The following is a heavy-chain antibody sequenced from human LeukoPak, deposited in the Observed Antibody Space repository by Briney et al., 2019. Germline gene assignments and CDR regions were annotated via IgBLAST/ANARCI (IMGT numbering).Heavy chain of an antibody. V-gene: IGHV4-39*01. Sequence: SETLSLTRTVSGGSISSSSYYWGWIRQPPGKGLEWIGSIYYSGSTYYKPSLKSRVTISVDTSKNQFSLKLSSVTAADTAVYYCARRGDYDPDYWGQGTLVTVSS. J-gene: IGHJ4*02. D-gene: IGHD4-17*01. CDR3: ARRGDYDPDY. CDR2: IYYSGST. CDR1: GGSISSSSYY.